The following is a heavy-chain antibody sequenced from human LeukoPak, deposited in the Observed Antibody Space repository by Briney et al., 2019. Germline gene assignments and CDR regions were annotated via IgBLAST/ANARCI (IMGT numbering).Heavy chain of an antibody. CDR2: ISFDGSVK. Sequence: PGGSLRLSCAASGFTFSSYAMHWVRQAPGKGLDWVADISFDGSVKQYADSVRGRFTISRDNSQNSVYLEMNSLRVEDTAVYYCARELVSEQSGFDYWGQGTLVTVSS. D-gene: IGHD1/OR15-1a*01. J-gene: IGHJ4*02. CDR1: GFTFSSYA. V-gene: IGHV3-30-3*01. CDR3: ARELVSEQSGFDY.